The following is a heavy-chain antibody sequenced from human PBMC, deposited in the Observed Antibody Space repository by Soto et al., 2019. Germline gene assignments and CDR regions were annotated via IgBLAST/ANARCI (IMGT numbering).Heavy chain of an antibody. V-gene: IGHV1-46*01. Sequence: PLNRSRKAAGGTVTIYNIHRGRLASGKGHEWMRRIYPSDGSTSYAQKFQGRVTMTGDTSTSTAYMELSSLSSEDTAVYYCARSQGGSSSQDIYYYYYYGMDVLGQGTTVTVSS. J-gene: IGHJ6*02. CDR1: GGTVTIYN. D-gene: IGHD2-15*01. CDR2: IYPSDGST. CDR3: ARSQGGSSSQDIYYYYYYGMDV.